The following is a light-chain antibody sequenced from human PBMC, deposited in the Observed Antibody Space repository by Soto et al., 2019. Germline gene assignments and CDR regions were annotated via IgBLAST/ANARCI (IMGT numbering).Light chain of an antibody. Sequence: EIVLTQSPATLSLSPGERATLSCRGSQSVRSHLVWYQQKPGQAPRLLIYGASNRATGIPDRFSGSGSGTDFTLTISRLEPEDFAVYYCQQYGDSPWTFGQGTKVDIK. CDR2: GAS. J-gene: IGKJ1*01. V-gene: IGKV3-20*01. CDR1: QSVRSH. CDR3: QQYGDSPWT.